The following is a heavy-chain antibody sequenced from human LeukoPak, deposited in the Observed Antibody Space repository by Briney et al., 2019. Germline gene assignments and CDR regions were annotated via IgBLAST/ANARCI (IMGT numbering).Heavy chain of an antibody. CDR1: GFTFSNYW. CDR3: ARDVYYDTNFDF. J-gene: IGHJ4*02. CDR2: IKQDGSVK. D-gene: IGHD3-16*01. V-gene: IGHV3-7*01. Sequence: QPGGSLRLSCAASGFTFSNYWMSWVRQAPGKGLEWVANIKQDGSVKYYVDSVKGRFTISRDNAKNSLYLQMNSLRAEDTAVYYCARDVYYDTNFDFWGQGTLVTVSS.